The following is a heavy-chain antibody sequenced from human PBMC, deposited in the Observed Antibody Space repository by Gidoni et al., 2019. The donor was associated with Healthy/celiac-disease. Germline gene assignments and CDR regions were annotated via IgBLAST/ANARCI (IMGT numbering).Heavy chain of an antibody. CDR2: IYSGGST. CDR3: ARGGSDSSGWYEGNFDY. J-gene: IGHJ4*02. Sequence: EVQLVETGGGLIQPGGSMRLSCAASGFTVSSNYMSWVRQAPGKGLVWVSVIYSGGSTYYADSVKGRFTISRDNSTHTLYLQMNSLRAEDTAVYYCARGGSDSSGWYEGNFDYWGQGTLVTVSS. CDR1: GFTVSSNY. D-gene: IGHD6-19*01. V-gene: IGHV3-53*02.